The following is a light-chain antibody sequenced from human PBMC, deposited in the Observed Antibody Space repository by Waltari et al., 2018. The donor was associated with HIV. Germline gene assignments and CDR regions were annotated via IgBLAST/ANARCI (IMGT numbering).Light chain of an antibody. Sequence: EIVLTQSPGSLSLSPGERATLSCRASQTFSNSYLAWYQQKPGQAPKLRIYGTSSRATGIPDRFNGSGSGTDFTLTISRLEPEDFAVYYCQQYGTSPYTFGPGTNLEI. CDR1: QTFSNSY. CDR3: QQYGTSPYT. CDR2: GTS. V-gene: IGKV3-20*01. J-gene: IGKJ2*01.